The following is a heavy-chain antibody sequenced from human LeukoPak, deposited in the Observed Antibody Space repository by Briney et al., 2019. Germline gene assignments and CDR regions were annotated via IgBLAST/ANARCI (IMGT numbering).Heavy chain of an antibody. CDR2: ISGSGGST. D-gene: IGHD6-13*01. Sequence: TGGSLRLSCAASGFTFSSYAMSWVRQAPGKGLEWVSAISGSGGSTYYADSVKGRFTISRDNSKNTLYLQMNSLRAEDTAVYYCAKATRWGSAEVPVYYFDYWGQGTLVTVSS. CDR3: AKATRWGSAEVPVYYFDY. V-gene: IGHV3-23*01. CDR1: GFTFSSYA. J-gene: IGHJ4*02.